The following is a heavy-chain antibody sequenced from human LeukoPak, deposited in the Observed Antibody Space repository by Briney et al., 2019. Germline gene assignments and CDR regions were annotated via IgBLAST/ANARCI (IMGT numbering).Heavy chain of an antibody. J-gene: IGHJ3*02. CDR2: ISGSGGST. Sequence: GGSLRLSCAASGFTFSSYAMSWVRQAPGKGLEWVSAISGSGGSTYYADSVKGRFTISRDNSKNTLYLQMNSLRAEDTAVYYCAKEGDYYGSGSYHDGFDIWGQGTRATVSS. V-gene: IGHV3-23*01. CDR3: AKEGDYYGSGSYHDGFDI. CDR1: GFTFSSYA. D-gene: IGHD3-10*01.